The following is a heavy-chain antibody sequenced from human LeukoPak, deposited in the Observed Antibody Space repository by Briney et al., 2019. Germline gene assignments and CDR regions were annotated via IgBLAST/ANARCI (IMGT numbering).Heavy chain of an antibody. CDR2: IKPSGGST. CDR1: GYTFTFYY. J-gene: IGHJ5*02. V-gene: IGHV1-46*01. CDR3: ARDNSVGDNAWWFDP. Sequence: ASVKVSCKASGYTFTFYYIYWVRQAPGQGLEWMGMIKPSGGSTRYAQKFQGRVTMTRDMSTSTDYMELSSLRSEDTAIYYCARDNSVGDNAWWFDPWGQGTLVTVSS. D-gene: IGHD1-26*01.